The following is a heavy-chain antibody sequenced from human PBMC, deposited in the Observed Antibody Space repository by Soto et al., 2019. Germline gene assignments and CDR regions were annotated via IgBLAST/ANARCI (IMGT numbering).Heavy chain of an antibody. Sequence: QVQLVESGGGVVQPGRSLRLSCAASGFTFSSYGMHWVRQAPGKGLEWVAVISYDGSNKYYADSVKGRFTISRDNSKNTLYLQMNSLRAEDTAVYYCAKEAIGGYSYGLGEYWGQGTLVTVSS. J-gene: IGHJ4*02. CDR1: GFTFSSYG. CDR2: ISYDGSNK. V-gene: IGHV3-30*18. CDR3: AKEAIGGYSYGLGEY. D-gene: IGHD5-18*01.